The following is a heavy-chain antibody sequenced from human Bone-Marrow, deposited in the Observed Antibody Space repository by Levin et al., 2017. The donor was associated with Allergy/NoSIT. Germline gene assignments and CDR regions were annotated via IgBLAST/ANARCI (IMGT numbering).Heavy chain of an antibody. CDR1: GFTFSRCW. CDR3: ARATYWSGWVYDY. V-gene: IGHV3-7*01. CDR2: IKQDGSEK. J-gene: IGHJ4*02. D-gene: IGHD2-15*01. Sequence: GGSLRLSCTASGFTFSRCWMSWVRQAPGKGLEWVASIKQDGSEKDYVDSVKGRFTISRDNARNSVFLQMNSLRVEDTAVYYCARATYWSGWVYDYWAQGTLVTVSS.